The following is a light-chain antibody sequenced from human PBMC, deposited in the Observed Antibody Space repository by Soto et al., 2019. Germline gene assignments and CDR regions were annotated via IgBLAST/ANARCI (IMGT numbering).Light chain of an antibody. V-gene: IGKV2-28*01. CDR2: LGS. CDR3: MQALQLRT. J-gene: IGKJ1*01. Sequence: DILMTQSPLSLPVTPGEPASISCRSSQSLLHSDGYNYLDWYLQKPGQSPQLLIYLGSNRASGVPDRFSGSGSGTDFTLRISRVEAEDVGVYYCMQALQLRTFGQGTKVDIK. CDR1: QSLLHSDGYNY.